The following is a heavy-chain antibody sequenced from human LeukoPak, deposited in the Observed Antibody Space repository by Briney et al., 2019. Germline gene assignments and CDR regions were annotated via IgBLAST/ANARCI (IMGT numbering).Heavy chain of an antibody. CDR2: VSTYNDKK. CDR1: GYXFNTHG. V-gene: IGHV1-18*01. CDR3: ARHSGNYAFDY. J-gene: IGHJ4*02. D-gene: IGHD1-26*01. Sequence: ASVKVSCTASGYXFNTHGISWVRQAPGQGLEWMGWVSTYNDKKDYAQKFQGRVTMTRDTSTTTAYMELGSLRSDDTAVYYCARHSGNYAFDYWGQGTLVTVSS.